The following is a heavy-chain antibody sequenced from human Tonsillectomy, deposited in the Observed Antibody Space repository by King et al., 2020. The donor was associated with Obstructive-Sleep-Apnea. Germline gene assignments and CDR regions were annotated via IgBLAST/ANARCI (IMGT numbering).Heavy chain of an antibody. V-gene: IGHV4-59*01. CDR2: IYYSGST. J-gene: IGHJ4*02. D-gene: IGHD3-10*01. Sequence: VPLQESGPGLVKPSETLSLTCTVSGGSISSYYWSWIRQPPGKGLEWIGYIYYSGSTNYNPSLKSRVTISVDTSKKQFSLKLSSVTAADTAVYYCARVGWGIYGSGTYFDFWGQGTLVTVSS. CDR1: GGSISSYY. CDR3: ARVGWGIYGSGTYFDF.